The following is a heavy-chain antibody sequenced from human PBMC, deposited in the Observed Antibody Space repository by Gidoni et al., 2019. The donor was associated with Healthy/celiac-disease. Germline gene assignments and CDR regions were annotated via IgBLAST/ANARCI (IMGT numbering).Heavy chain of an antibody. CDR1: GSTFPGYY. V-gene: IGHV1-2*06. CDR2: INPNSGGT. D-gene: IGHD4-17*01. CDR3: ARDLTVTTTAGWFDP. Sequence: QVQLVQSGAEVKKPGASVKVSCQASGSTFPGYYMHWVRQAPGQGLEWMGRINPNSGGTNYAQKFQGRVTMTRDTSISTAYMELSRLRSDDTAVYYCARDLTVTTTAGWFDPWGQGTLVTVSS. J-gene: IGHJ5*02.